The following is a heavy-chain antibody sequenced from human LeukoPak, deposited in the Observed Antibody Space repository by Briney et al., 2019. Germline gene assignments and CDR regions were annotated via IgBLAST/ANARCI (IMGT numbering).Heavy chain of an antibody. D-gene: IGHD5-24*01. J-gene: IGHJ4*01. CDR2: INTNGDSA. V-gene: IGHV3-74*01. CDR3: VRDNAYTFDY. Sequence: GGSLRLSCAVSGFKFSSYWMNWVRQVPGKGLVWVAHINTNGDSADYADSVKGRFTISRDNAKSTLYLQMNSLRAEDTAIYYCVRDNAYTFDYWGQRTLVTVSS. CDR1: GFKFSSYW.